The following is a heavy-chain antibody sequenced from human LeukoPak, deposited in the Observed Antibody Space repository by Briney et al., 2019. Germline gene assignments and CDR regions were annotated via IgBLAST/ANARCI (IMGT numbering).Heavy chain of an antibody. J-gene: IGHJ5*02. V-gene: IGHV4-59*01. CDR2: IYYSGST. CDR1: GGSISSYY. Sequence: SETLSLTCTVSGGSISSYYWGWIRQPPGKGLEWIGYIYYSGSTNYNPSLKSRVTISVDTSKNQFSLKLSSVTAADTAVYYCARRDRFLEWAISPWGQGTLVTVSS. CDR3: ARRDRFLEWAISP. D-gene: IGHD3-3*01.